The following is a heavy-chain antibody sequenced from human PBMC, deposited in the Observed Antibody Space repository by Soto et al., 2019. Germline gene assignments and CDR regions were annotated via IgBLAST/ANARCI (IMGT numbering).Heavy chain of an antibody. D-gene: IGHD3-22*01. CDR3: AREGTYDRSGYNYYGMDV. V-gene: IGHV3-7*03. CDR2: IKQDGSEK. Sequence: GGSLRLSCAASGFTFSSYWMSWVRQAPGKGLEWVANIKQDGSEKYYVDSVKGRFTISRDNAKNSLYLQMNSLRAEDTAVYYCAREGTYDRSGYNYYGMDVWAQGTTVTVSS. CDR1: GFTFSSYW. J-gene: IGHJ6*02.